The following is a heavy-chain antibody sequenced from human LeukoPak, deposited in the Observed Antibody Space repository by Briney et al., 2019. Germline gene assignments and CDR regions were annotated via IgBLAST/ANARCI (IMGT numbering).Heavy chain of an antibody. CDR3: ARRGADDYGDYGFDY. J-gene: IGHJ4*02. CDR2: IFYRGST. V-gene: IGHV4-59*08. D-gene: IGHD4-17*01. CDR1: GGSISSYY. Sequence: SETLSLTCTVSGGSISSYYWSWIRQPPGKGLEWIGYIFYRGSTNYNPSLKSRVTISIDTSKNQFSLKLSSVTAADTAVYYCARRGADDYGDYGFDYWGQGALVTVSS.